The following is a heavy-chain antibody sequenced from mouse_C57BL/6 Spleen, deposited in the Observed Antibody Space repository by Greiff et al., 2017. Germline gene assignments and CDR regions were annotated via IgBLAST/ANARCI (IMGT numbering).Heavy chain of an antibody. CDR2: IRLKSDNYAT. J-gene: IGHJ4*01. CDR1: GFTFSNYW. V-gene: IGHV6-3*01. CDR3: TGYGSSWGAMDY. Sequence: EVKVVESGGGLVQPGGSMKLSCVASGFTFSNYWMNWVRQSPEKGLEWVAQIRLKSDNYATHYAESVKGRFTISRDDSKSSVYLQMNNLRAEDTGIYYCTGYGSSWGAMDYWGQGTSVTVSS. D-gene: IGHD1-1*01.